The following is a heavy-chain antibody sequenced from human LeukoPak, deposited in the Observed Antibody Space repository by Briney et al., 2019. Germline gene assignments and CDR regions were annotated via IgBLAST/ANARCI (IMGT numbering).Heavy chain of an antibody. J-gene: IGHJ4*02. Sequence: PGRSLRLSCAASGFTFSSYDMHWVRQATGKGLEWVSAIGTAGDTYYPGSVKGRFTISRENAKNSLYLQMNSLRVGDTAVYYCARDATKGLAQLDFGFGGQGTLVTVSS. CDR3: ARDATKGLAQLDFGF. CDR2: IGTAGDT. D-gene: IGHD6-6*01. V-gene: IGHV3-13*01. CDR1: GFTFSSYD.